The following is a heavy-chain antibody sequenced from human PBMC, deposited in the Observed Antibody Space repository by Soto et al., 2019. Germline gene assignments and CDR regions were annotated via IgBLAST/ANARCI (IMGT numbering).Heavy chain of an antibody. Sequence: SVKVSCKASGGTFSSYAISWVRQDPGQGLEWMGGIIPIFGTANYAQKFQGRVTITADESTSTAYMELSSLRSEDTAVYYCARDAIAAPDYYFDYWGQGTLVTVSS. CDR3: ARDAIAAPDYYFDY. J-gene: IGHJ4*02. D-gene: IGHD6-6*01. V-gene: IGHV1-69*13. CDR2: IIPIFGTA. CDR1: GGTFSSYA.